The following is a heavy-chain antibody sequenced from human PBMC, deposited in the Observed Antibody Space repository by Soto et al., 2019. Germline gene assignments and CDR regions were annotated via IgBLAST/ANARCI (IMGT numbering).Heavy chain of an antibody. CDR2: ISSTSSTL. J-gene: IGHJ3*02. V-gene: IGHV3-48*01. CDR1: GFTFSSYN. D-gene: IGHD2-2*01. CDR3: ARRLPAATGHDFDI. Sequence: EVQLVESGGGLVQPGGSLRLSCAASGFTFSSYNMNWVRQAPGKGLEWVSYISSTSSTLYYADSVKGRFTISRDNAKNSLYLQMNSLRAEDTAVYYCARRLPAATGHDFDIWGQGTMVTVSS.